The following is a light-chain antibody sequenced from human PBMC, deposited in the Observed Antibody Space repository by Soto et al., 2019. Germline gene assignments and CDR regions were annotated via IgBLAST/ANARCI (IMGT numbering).Light chain of an antibody. CDR1: QSVSSNY. CDR2: GAS. J-gene: IGKJ4*02. CDR3: QQYAGS. V-gene: IGKV3-20*01. Sequence: EIVLTQARGTLSLSPGERATLSCRASQSVSSNYLAWYQQKPGQAPRLLIYGASSRATGVPDRFSGSGSGTDFTLTISKLEPEDFALYYCQQYAGSFGGGTKVDIK.